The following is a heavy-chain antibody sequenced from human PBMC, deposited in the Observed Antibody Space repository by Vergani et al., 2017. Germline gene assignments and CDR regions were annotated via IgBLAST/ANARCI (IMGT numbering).Heavy chain of an antibody. J-gene: IGHJ3*01. CDR1: GFDFSSYI. CDR3: AREYSSTSGRAFDF. CDR2: VSTGTKSQ. Sequence: QLVESGGGWVQPGGSLRLSCVASGFDFSSYIMNWVRQAPGKGLEWVSFVSTGTKSQSYAGSVKGRFTISRDSAKNSLYLQMDSLRAEDTAVYYCAREYSSTSGRAFDFWGQGTKVTVSS. V-gene: IGHV3-48*01. D-gene: IGHD2-2*01.